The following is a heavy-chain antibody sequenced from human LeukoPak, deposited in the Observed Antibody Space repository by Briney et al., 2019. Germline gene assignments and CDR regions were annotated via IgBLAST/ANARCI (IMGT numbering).Heavy chain of an antibody. CDR3: ARDLVTMDIVATRTNWFDP. D-gene: IGHD5-12*01. J-gene: IGHJ5*02. CDR1: GFTFDDHG. Sequence: GGSLRLSCAASGFTFDDHGMSWVRQVPGKGLEWVSGIKWDGGSTGYADSVKGRFTISRDNAKNSLYLQMNSLRAEDTAVYYCARDLVTMDIVATRTNWFDPWGQGTLVTVSS. V-gene: IGHV3-20*04. CDR2: IKWDGGST.